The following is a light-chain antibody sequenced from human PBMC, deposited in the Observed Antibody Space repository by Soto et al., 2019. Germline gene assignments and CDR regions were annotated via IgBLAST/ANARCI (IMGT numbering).Light chain of an antibody. CDR3: QQRSNWLT. CDR1: QSVSSY. CDR2: DAS. V-gene: IGKV3-11*01. J-gene: IGKJ5*01. Sequence: EIGLTHSPATLSLSPGERATLSCRASQSVSSYLAWYQQKPGQAPRLLIYDASNRATGIPARFSGSGSGTDFTLTISSLEPEDFAVYYCQQRSNWLTFGQGTRLENK.